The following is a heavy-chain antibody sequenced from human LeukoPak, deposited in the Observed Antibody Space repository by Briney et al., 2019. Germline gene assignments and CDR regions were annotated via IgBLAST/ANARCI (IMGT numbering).Heavy chain of an antibody. V-gene: IGHV3-74*03. D-gene: IGHD1-14*01. CDR2: INLDESKI. J-gene: IGHJ4*02. Sequence: PGGSLRLSCSTSGFTFRSFWMHWVRQAPGKGLEWVSHINLDESKITYADSVKGRFTISRDNAKNTVFLQMSSLRADDTGFYYLVRVYNPAQSSTWRWGQGTLVSVSS. CDR1: GFTFRSFW. CDR3: VRVYNPAQSSTWR.